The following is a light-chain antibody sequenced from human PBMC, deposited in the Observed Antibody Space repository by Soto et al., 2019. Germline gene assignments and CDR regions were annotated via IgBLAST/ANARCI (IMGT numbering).Light chain of an antibody. CDR1: LSVGTN. V-gene: IGKV3-15*01. CDR2: AAS. CDR3: QQYNNWPPVT. Sequence: IGMTQSPATLSVSPGERVTLSCRASLSVGTNLAWYQQKPGQAPRLLISAASTRATGIPARFSGSRSGTEFTLTISSLQSEDFAVYYCQQYNNWPPVTFGPGTKVDIK. J-gene: IGKJ3*01.